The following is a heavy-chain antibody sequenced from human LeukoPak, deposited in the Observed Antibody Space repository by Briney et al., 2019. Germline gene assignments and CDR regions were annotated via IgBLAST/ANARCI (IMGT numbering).Heavy chain of an antibody. CDR2: IYSCGST. V-gene: IGHV3-66*01. D-gene: IGHD6-6*01. CDR1: GFTVSSNY. Sequence: GGSLRLSCAASGFTVSSNYMSWVRQAPGKGLEWVSVIYSCGSTYYADSVKGRFTISRDNAKNTLYLQMNSLRAEDTAVYYCARKGYSSSSGAFDIWGQGTMVTVSS. J-gene: IGHJ3*02. CDR3: ARKGYSSSSGAFDI.